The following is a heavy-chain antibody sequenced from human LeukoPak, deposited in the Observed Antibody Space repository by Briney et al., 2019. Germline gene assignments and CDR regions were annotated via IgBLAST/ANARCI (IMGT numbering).Heavy chain of an antibody. J-gene: IGHJ6*02. CDR1: GGSISSTTYY. CDR2: IYYSGST. CDR3: ATSCGGDCYAVRADYYYGMDV. Sequence: PSETLSLTCTVSGGSISSTTYYWGWIRQPPGKGLEWIGSIYYSGSTYYNPSIKSRVTISVATSKNQFSLKLSSVTAADTAVYYCATSCGGDCYAVRADYYYGMDVWGQGTTVTVSS. V-gene: IGHV4-39*01. D-gene: IGHD2-21*02.